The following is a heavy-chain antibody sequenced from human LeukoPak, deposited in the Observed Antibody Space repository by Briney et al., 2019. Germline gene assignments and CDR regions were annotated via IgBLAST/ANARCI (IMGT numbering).Heavy chain of an antibody. Sequence: SVKVSFKASGGTFSSYAISWVRQAPGQGLEWMGRIIPIFGIANYAQKFQGRVTITADKSTSTAYMELSSLRSEDTAVYYCARTDSSGLIDYWGQGTLVTVSS. J-gene: IGHJ4*02. V-gene: IGHV1-69*04. CDR1: GGTFSSYA. CDR2: IIPIFGIA. D-gene: IGHD3-22*01. CDR3: ARTDSSGLIDY.